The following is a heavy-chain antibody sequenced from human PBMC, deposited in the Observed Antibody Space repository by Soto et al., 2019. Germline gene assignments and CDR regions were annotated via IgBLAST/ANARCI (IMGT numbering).Heavy chain of an antibody. Sequence: EVQLVESGGGLVQPGGSLGLSCAASGFTVSSKYMTWVRQAPGKGLEWVSLIQSGGTTYYADSVKGRFTISRDTSENTLHLQMDSLRVEDTAVYYCARDDVLCDGGRCYGIPLDVLGKGTTVTVSS. V-gene: IGHV3-66*01. CDR1: GFTVSSKY. CDR3: ARDDVLCDGGRCYGIPLDV. J-gene: IGHJ6*04. CDR2: IQSGGTT. D-gene: IGHD2-15*01.